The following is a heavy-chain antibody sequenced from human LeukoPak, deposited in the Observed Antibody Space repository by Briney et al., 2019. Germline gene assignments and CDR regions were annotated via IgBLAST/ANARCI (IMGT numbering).Heavy chain of an antibody. CDR1: AFDFSSHA. V-gene: IGHV3-23*01. J-gene: IGHJ4*02. CDR2: ISISGSKR. CDR3: ARDVWYCSGGSCGL. D-gene: IGHD2-15*01. Sequence: QSGGSLRLSCAASAFDFSSHAMTWVRQAPGKGLEWVSAISISGSKRYYADSVRGRFTISRDNSKNMLYLQMNSLRAEDTAVYYCARDVWYCSGGSCGLWGQGTLVTVSS.